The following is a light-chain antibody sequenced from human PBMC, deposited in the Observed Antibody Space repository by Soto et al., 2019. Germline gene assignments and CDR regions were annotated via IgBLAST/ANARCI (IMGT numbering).Light chain of an antibody. J-gene: IGKJ5*01. CDR1: QSISSY. CDR3: QQYNNWPPLIT. Sequence: IQLTRSPSSLSASVGDRVTITCRASQSISSYLNWYQQKPGKAPKLLIYAASSLQSGVPSRFSGSGSGTDFTLTISSLQPEDFAVYYCQQYNNWPPLITFGQGTRLEIK. V-gene: IGKV1-39*01. CDR2: AAS.